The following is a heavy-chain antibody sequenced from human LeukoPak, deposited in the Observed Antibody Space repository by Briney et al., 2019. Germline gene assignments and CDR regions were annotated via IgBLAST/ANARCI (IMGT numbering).Heavy chain of an antibody. V-gene: IGHV4-59*01. D-gene: IGHD4-17*01. CDR1: GGSISSDY. CDR2: IYYSGST. J-gene: IGHJ2*01. Sequence: SETLSLTCTVSGGSISSDYWSWIRQPPGKGLEWIGYIYYSGSTSYNPSLKSRATISVDTSKNQFSLKLSSVTAADTAVYYCARWAYGDYWYFDLWGRGTLVTVSS. CDR3: ARWAYGDYWYFDL.